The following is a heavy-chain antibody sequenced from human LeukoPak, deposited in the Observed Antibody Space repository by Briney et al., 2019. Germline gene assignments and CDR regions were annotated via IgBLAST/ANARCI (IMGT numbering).Heavy chain of an antibody. CDR1: GFTFSSYW. CDR3: AKRVVGRWSFDY. J-gene: IGHJ4*02. CDR2: INQDGSEK. V-gene: IGHV3-7*01. Sequence: GGSLRLSCAASGFTFSSYWMSWVRQAPGKGLEWVANINQDGSEKYYVDSVKGRFTISRDNAKNSLYLQMNGLRADDTAVYYCAKRVVGRWSFDYWGQGTLVTVSS. D-gene: IGHD2-2*01.